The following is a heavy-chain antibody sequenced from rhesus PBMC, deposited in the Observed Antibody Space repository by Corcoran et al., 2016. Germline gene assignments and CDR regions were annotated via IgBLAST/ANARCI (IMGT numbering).Heavy chain of an antibody. CDR3: ARKIAGATISTFDY. D-gene: IGHD1-14*01. Sequence: QVQLQESGPGLVKPSATLSLTCAVSGGSTSDGYWWTWIRQPLGTGLEWIGYIYGGSTSPNYNPSLKSRVSSSKDTSKNQFSLKVSSVTVADTAVYYCARKIAGATISTFDYWGQGVLVTVSS. J-gene: IGHJ4*01. CDR1: GGSTSDGYW. CDR2: IYGGSTSP. V-gene: IGHV4S10*01.